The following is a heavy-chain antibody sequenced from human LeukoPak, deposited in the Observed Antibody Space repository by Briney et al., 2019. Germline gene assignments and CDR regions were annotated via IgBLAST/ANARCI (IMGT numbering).Heavy chain of an antibody. Sequence: SETLSLTCTVSGGSISSYYWSWIRQPPGKGLEWIGYIYYSGSTNYNPSLKSRVTISVDTSKNQFSLKLSSVTAADTAVYYCARAPEYCTNGVCYASAFDYWGQGTLVTVSS. CDR3: ARAPEYCTNGVCYASAFDY. J-gene: IGHJ4*02. CDR2: IYYSGST. V-gene: IGHV4-59*01. CDR1: GGSISSYY. D-gene: IGHD2-8*01.